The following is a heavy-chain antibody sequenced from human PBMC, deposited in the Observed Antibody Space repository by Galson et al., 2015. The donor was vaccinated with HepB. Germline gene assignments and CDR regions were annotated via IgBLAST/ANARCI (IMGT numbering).Heavy chain of an antibody. Sequence: SVKVSCKASGYTFTSYAMHWVRQAPGQRLEWMGWINAGNGNTKYSQKFQGRVTITRDTSASTAYMELSSLRSEDTAVYYCARDLEGGVVVPAAMFGYWGQGTLVTVSS. CDR2: INAGNGNT. J-gene: IGHJ4*02. CDR3: ARDLEGGVVVPAAMFGY. V-gene: IGHV1-3*01. D-gene: IGHD2-2*01. CDR1: GYTFTSYA.